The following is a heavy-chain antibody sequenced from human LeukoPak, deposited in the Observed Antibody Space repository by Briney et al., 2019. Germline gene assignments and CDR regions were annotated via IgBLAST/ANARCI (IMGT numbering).Heavy chain of an antibody. D-gene: IGHD3-16*01. J-gene: IGHJ4*02. CDR1: GGSISSGGYS. CDR2: IYHSGST. V-gene: IGHV4-30-2*01. CDR3: AGSYDYVWGSYPSAYDY. Sequence: PSETLSLTCAVSGGSISSGGYSWSWIRQPPGKGLEWIGYIYHSGSTYYNPSLKSRVTISVDRSKNQFSLKLSSVTAADTAVNYCAGSYDYVWGSYPSAYDYWGQGTLVTVSS.